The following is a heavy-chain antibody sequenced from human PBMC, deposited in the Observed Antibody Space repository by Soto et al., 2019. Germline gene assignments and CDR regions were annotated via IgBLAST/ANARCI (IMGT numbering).Heavy chain of an antibody. V-gene: IGHV4-30-4*01. Sequence: QVQLQESGPGLVKPSQTLSLTCTVSGGSISSGDYYWSWIRQPPGKGLEWIGYIYYSGSTYYNPSLERRGTISVDTSRNQYSLKQSTVTAADTAVDDGASYGSGKDYWGKGTLVSVSS. D-gene: IGHD3-10*01. CDR1: GGSISSGDYY. J-gene: IGHJ4*01. CDR3: ASYGSGKDY. CDR2: IYYSGST.